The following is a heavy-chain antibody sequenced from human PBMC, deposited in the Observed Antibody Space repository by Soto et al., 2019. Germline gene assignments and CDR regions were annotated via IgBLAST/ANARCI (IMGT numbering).Heavy chain of an antibody. CDR3: AKGCHEDTAMADDAFDI. D-gene: IGHD5-18*01. Sequence: GGSLRLSCAASGFTVSNNYMSWVRQAPGKGLEWVSVIYSGGSTYYADSVKGRFTISRDNSKHTVYLQMNSLRAEDTAVYYCAKGCHEDTAMADDAFDIWGQGTMVTVSS. J-gene: IGHJ3*02. V-gene: IGHV3-53*01. CDR2: IYSGGST. CDR1: GFTVSNNY.